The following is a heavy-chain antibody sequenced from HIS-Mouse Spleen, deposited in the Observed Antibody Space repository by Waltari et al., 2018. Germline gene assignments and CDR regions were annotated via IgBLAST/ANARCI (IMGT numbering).Heavy chain of an antibody. CDR3: AKDKHHAFDY. J-gene: IGHJ4*02. CDR2: ISYDGSNK. V-gene: IGHV3-30*18. CDR1: GFTFSSYG. Sequence: QVQLVESGGGVVQPGRSLRLSRAASGFTFSSYGMHWARQAPGKGLEWVAVISYDGSNKYYADSVKGRFTISRDNSKNTLYLQMNSLRAEDTAVYYCAKDKHHAFDYWGQGTLVTVSS.